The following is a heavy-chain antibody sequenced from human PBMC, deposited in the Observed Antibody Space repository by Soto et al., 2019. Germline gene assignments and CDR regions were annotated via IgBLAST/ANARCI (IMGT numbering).Heavy chain of an antibody. D-gene: IGHD4-17*01. V-gene: IGHV2-26*01. Sequence: QVTLKESGPVLVKPTETLTLTCTVSGFSLSNARMGVSWIRQPPGKALEWLAHIFSNDEKSYSTSLKSRLTISKDTSKSQVVLTMTNMDPVDTATYYCARKPHDYLYYFDYWGQGTLVTVSS. CDR1: GFSLSNARMG. CDR3: ARKPHDYLYYFDY. CDR2: IFSNDEK. J-gene: IGHJ4*02.